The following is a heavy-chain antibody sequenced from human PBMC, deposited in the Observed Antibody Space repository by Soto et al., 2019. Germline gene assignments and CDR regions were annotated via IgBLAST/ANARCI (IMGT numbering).Heavy chain of an antibody. V-gene: IGHV1-18*01. CDR1: GYTFTSYG. J-gene: IGHJ4*02. D-gene: IGHD3-9*01. CDR3: ARPDNDYDILTGYYLGILRHSFDY. Sequence: QVQLVQSGAEVKKPGASVKVSCKASGYTFTSYGISWVRQAPGQGLEWMGWISAYNGNTNYAQKLQGRVTMTTDTSPSTAYMELRRLRSDDTAVYYCARPDNDYDILTGYYLGILRHSFDYWGQGTLVTVSS. CDR2: ISAYNGNT.